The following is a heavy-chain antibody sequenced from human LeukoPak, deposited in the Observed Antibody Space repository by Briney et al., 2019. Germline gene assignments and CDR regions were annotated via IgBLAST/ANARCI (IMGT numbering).Heavy chain of an antibody. D-gene: IGHD3-9*01. Sequence: GRSLRLSCAASGFTFSSYGMHWVRQAPGKGLEWVAVISYDGSNKYYADSVKGRFTISRDNSKNTLYLQMNSLRAEDTAVYYWAKDGVSRLRYFDWLLPGGYFHHWGQGTLVTVSS. J-gene: IGHJ1*01. V-gene: IGHV3-30*18. CDR1: GFTFSSYG. CDR2: ISYDGSNK. CDR3: AKDGVSRLRYFDWLLPGGYFHH.